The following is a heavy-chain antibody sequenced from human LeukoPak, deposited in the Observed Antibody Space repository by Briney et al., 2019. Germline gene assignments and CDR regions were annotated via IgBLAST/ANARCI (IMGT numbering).Heavy chain of an antibody. V-gene: IGHV3-9*03. Sequence: KAGKSLRLSCAAFGFTFDNYAMHWVRQAPGKGLEWVSSISWNSANIAYADSVKGRFTISRDNAKNSLYLQMNSLRPEDMALYYCVKDTSGASQYFQYLGHGTVVTVSS. CDR3: VKDTSGASQYFQY. D-gene: IGHD2-15*01. CDR1: GFTFDNYA. J-gene: IGHJ1*01. CDR2: ISWNSANI.